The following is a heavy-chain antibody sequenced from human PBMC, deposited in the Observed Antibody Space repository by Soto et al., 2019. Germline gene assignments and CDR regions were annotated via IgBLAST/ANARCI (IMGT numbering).Heavy chain of an antibody. D-gene: IGHD2-15*01. CDR2: IKRNSDGGRT. CDR3: TTWSVEGV. Sequence: DVQLVESGGGLVKPGGSLRLSCAASGFTFYNSWMNWVRQAPGKGLEWVGRIKRNSDGGRTDYAAPVKGRFTISRDDSENTLYLQMNSLKTEDTAVYYCTTWSVEGVWGQGTTVSVSS. V-gene: IGHV3-15*07. J-gene: IGHJ6*02. CDR1: GFTFYNSW.